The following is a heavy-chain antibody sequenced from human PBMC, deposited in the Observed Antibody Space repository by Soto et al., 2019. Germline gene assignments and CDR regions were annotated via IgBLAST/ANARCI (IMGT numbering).Heavy chain of an antibody. V-gene: IGHV1-69*13. J-gene: IGHJ4*02. CDR3: ASGDFGGYDFWSGYYSYFDY. CDR1: GGTFSSYA. Sequence: ASVKVSCKASGGTFSSYAISWVRQAPGQGLEWMGGIIPIFGTANYAQKFQGRVTITADESTSTAYMELSSLRSEDTAVYYCASGDFGGYDFWSGYYSYFDYWGQGTLVTVSA. CDR2: IIPIFGTA. D-gene: IGHD3-3*01.